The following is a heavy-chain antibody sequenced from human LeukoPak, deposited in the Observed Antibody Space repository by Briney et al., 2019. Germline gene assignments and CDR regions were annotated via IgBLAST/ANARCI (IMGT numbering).Heavy chain of an antibody. CDR2: IHYTGST. Sequence: PSETLSLTCTVSGGSINSYYWSWIRQPPGKGLECIGYIHYTGSTNYNPSLKSRVTISVDTSKNQFSLKLSSVTAADTAVYYCARDTRIAAPPNYYFDYWGQGTLVTVSS. V-gene: IGHV4-59*12. D-gene: IGHD6-6*01. CDR3: ARDTRIAAPPNYYFDY. J-gene: IGHJ4*02. CDR1: GGSINSYY.